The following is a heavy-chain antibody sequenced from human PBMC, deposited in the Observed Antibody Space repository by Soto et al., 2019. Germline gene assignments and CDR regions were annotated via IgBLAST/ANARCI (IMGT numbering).Heavy chain of an antibody. J-gene: IGHJ6*02. Sequence: GGALRPSRATSGFTFWCYCMHWGRPGPGKGLEWVAVISYDGSNKYYADSVKGRFTISRDNSKNTLYLQMNSLRAEDTAVYYCAKAGGYYDFWSGSPGSGMDVWGQGTTVTVSS. CDR1: GFTFWCYC. CDR2: ISYDGSNK. CDR3: AKAGGYYDFWSGSPGSGMDV. D-gene: IGHD3-3*01. V-gene: IGHV3-30*18.